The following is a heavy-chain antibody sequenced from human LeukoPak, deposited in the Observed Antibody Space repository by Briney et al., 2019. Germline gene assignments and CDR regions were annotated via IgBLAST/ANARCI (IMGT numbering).Heavy chain of an antibody. CDR1: GYSFTSYW. Sequence: GESLKVSCKGSGYSFTSYWIGWVRQMPGKGLEWMGIIYPGDSDTRYSPSFQGQVTISADKSISTAYLQWSSLKASDTAMYYCARQGGLYYYDSSGSKYYFDYWGQGTLVTVSS. CDR3: ARQGGLYYYDSSGSKYYFDY. D-gene: IGHD3-22*01. J-gene: IGHJ4*02. V-gene: IGHV5-51*01. CDR2: IYPGDSDT.